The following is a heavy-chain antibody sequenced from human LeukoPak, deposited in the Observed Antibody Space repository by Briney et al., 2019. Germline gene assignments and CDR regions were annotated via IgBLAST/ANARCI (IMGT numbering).Heavy chain of an antibody. CDR1: GGSIGTINYY. CDR3: ARQRADYFYYYVDV. Sequence: SETLDLTCNVSGGSIGTINYYWGWPGQPPGTGVEWVGSIYYSEATYDNPSLESRVTISIETSKNQFSLKLSSVTAADTAVYYCARQRADYFYYYVDVWGKGTTVTVS. V-gene: IGHV4-39*01. CDR2: IYYSEAT. J-gene: IGHJ6*03. D-gene: IGHD3-9*01.